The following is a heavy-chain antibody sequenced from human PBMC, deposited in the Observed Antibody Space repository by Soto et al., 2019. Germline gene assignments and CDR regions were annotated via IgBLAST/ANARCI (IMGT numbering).Heavy chain of an antibody. J-gene: IGHJ4*02. D-gene: IGHD2-2*01. Sequence: PSETLSLTCGVSGSSFSAYYWTWIRQPPGKGLEWIGEINHSGSTSYNPSLKSRVTISLDTSKSQFSLKLSSVTAADSAVYYCAREDSIIIPAVSDFWGQGTLVTVSS. CDR1: GSSFSAYY. CDR3: AREDSIIIPAVSDF. V-gene: IGHV4-34*01. CDR2: INHSGST.